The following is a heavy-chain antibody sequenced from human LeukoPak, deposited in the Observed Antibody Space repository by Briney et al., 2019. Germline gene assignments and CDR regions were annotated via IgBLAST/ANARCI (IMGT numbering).Heavy chain of an antibody. CDR2: IYTGGST. Sequence: GGSLRLSCAASGFTVSTNYLSWVRQAPGKGLEWVSIIYTGGSTYYADSVKGRFIISRDNSKSTVYLQMNSLRGEDTAVYYCARMESTSVTAIDYWGQGTLVTVSS. J-gene: IGHJ4*02. CDR1: GFTVSTNY. V-gene: IGHV3-66*01. D-gene: IGHD4-17*01. CDR3: ARMESTSVTAIDY.